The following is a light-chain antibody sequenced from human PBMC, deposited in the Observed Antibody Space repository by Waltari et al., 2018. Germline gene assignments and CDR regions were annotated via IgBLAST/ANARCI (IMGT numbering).Light chain of an antibody. J-gene: IGKJ1*01. CDR3: QHYVRTWA. CDR2: GAS. V-gene: IGKV3-20*01. CDR1: QSVGSNF. Sequence: IVLTQSPGTLSLSPAETATLACSASQSVGSNFLPWYQQRPCQVPRLLIDGASSRATGIPDRFSGSGSGTDFTLSISRLEPEDFAVYYCQHYVRTWAFGQGTEVEIK.